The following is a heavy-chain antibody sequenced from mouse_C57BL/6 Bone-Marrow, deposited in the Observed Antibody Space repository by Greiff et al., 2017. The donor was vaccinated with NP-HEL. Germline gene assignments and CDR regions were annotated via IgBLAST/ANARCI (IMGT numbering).Heavy chain of an antibody. CDR1: GYTFTSYW. V-gene: IGHV1-52*01. CDR2: IDPSDSET. CDR3: ARALYYDYDVGFAY. D-gene: IGHD2-4*01. Sequence: QVQLQQPGAELVRPGSSVKLSCKASGYTFTSYWMHWVKQRPIQGLEWIGNIDPSDSETHYNQKFKDKATLTVDKSSSTAYMQLSSLTSEDSAVYYCARALYYDYDVGFAYWGQGTLVTVSA. J-gene: IGHJ3*01.